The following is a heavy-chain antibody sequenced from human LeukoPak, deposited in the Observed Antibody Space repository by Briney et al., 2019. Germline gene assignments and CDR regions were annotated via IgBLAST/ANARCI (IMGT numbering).Heavy chain of an antibody. V-gene: IGHV4-30-4*08. CDR2: IYYSGST. CDR3: AREGGRFLEWLLGNWFDP. J-gene: IGHJ5*02. Sequence: PSETLSLTCTVSGGSISSGDYYWSWIRQPPGMGLEWIGYIYYSGSTYYNPSLKSRVTISVDTSKNQFSLKLSSVTAADTAVYYCAREGGRFLEWLLGNWFDPWGQGTLVTVSS. CDR1: GGSISSGDYY. D-gene: IGHD3-3*01.